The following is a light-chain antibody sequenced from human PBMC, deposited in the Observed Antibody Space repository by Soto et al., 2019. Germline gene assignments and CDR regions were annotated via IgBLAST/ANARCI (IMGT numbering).Light chain of an antibody. CDR2: GAS. J-gene: IGKJ2*01. CDR1: QSVGTN. Sequence: EMVLTQSPATLSVSPGERATLSCRASQSVGTNFAWYQQKPGQAPRLLIYGASTRATGFPARFSGSGSGTEFTLTISSLQSEDFAVYYCHHYNSWPYTFGQGTKVDIK. CDR3: HHYNSWPYT. V-gene: IGKV3-15*01.